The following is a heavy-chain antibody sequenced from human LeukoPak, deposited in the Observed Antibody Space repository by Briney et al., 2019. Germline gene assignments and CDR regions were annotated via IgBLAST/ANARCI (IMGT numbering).Heavy chain of an antibody. CDR2: ISTSRIT. Sequence: SHTLSLICTVSGGSISSGVNYWSWIRQPAGKGLEWIERISTSRITNYNPSLKSRVSISVDTSKNHFSLKLRFVTAADTAVYYCARDFRGRYCSGGSCYSEADYWGQGTLVTVSS. J-gene: IGHJ4*02. CDR1: GGSISSGVNY. D-gene: IGHD2-15*01. V-gene: IGHV4-61*02. CDR3: ARDFRGRYCSGGSCYSEADY.